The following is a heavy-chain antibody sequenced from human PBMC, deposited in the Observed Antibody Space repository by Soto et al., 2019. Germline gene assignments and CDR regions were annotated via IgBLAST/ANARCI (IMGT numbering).Heavy chain of an antibody. J-gene: IGHJ4*02. V-gene: IGHV3-23*01. CDR1: GFTFSRHA. CDR3: L. CDR2: LSDSGGSI. Sequence: ESGGGLVQPGGSLRLSCTASGFTFSRHAMTWVRQAPGKGLEWVSGLSDSGGSIYYADSVKGRFTISRDNSMNTLYLQMNTLRAEDTAVYFDLWGQGTLVTVSS.